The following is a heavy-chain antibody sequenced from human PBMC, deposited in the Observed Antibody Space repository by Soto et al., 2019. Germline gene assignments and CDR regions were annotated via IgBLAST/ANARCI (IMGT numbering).Heavy chain of an antibody. D-gene: IGHD3-16*02. Sequence: PSETLSLTCAVSGGSISSGVYSWSWIRHPPGKGLEWIGEINHSGITNYNPSLKSRVTISVDTSKNQFSLKLSSVTAADTAVYYCARGKLSDYVWGSYRYHFDYWGQGTVVTVSS. CDR2: INHSGIT. CDR1: GGSISSGVYS. V-gene: IGHV4-34*01. J-gene: IGHJ4*02. CDR3: ARGKLSDYVWGSYRYHFDY.